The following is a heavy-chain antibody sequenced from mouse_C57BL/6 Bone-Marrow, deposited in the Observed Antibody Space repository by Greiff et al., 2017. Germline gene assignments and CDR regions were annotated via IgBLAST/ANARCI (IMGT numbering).Heavy chain of an antibody. Sequence: QVQLQQPGAELVRPGTSVKLSCKASGYTFTSYWMHWVKQRPGQGLEWIGVIDPSDSYTNYNQKFKGKATLTVDTSSSTAYMQLSSLTSEDSAVXYCARGPITTVVAPNFDVWGTGTTVTVSS. CDR1: GYTFTSYW. CDR2: IDPSDSYT. J-gene: IGHJ1*03. CDR3: ARGPITTVVAPNFDV. D-gene: IGHD1-1*01. V-gene: IGHV1-59*01.